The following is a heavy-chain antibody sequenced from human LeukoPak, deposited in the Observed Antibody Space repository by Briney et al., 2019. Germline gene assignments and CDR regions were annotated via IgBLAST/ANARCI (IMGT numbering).Heavy chain of an antibody. CDR2: IYISGTT. CDR1: GGSISSYY. CDR3: ARDEARTGYIHY. V-gene: IGHV4-4*07. Sequence: PSETLSLTXTVSGGSISSYYWSWVRQTAGKGLEWIGRIYISGTTNYNPSLKSRVTMSLDTSKNQLSLRLTPVTAADTAVYYCARDEARTGYIHYWGQGTLITVSS. J-gene: IGHJ4*02. D-gene: IGHD3-9*01.